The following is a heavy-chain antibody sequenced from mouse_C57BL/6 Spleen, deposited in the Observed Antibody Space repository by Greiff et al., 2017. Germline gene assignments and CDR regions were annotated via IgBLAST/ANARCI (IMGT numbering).Heavy chain of an antibody. CDR2: INPGSGGT. CDR3: ARGGVRREDWFAY. CDR1: GYAFTNYL. Sequence: QVQLQQSGAELVRPGTSVTVSCKASGYAFTNYLIEWVQQRPGQGLEWIGVINPGSGGTNYNEKFKGKATLTADTSSSTAYRQLSSLTSEDSAVYFCARGGVRREDWFAYWGQGTLVTVSA. D-gene: IGHD2-14*01. V-gene: IGHV1-54*01. J-gene: IGHJ3*01.